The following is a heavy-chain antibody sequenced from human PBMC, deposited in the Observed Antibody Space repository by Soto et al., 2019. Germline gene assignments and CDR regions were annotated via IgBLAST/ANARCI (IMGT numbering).Heavy chain of an antibody. J-gene: IGHJ4*02. D-gene: IGHD2-15*01. CDR2: ISGTSDSI. V-gene: IGHV3-11*06. CDR1: GFTFRDYY. Sequence: GGALRLSCAASGFTFRDYYMSWIRQVPGKGLEWVAYISGTSDSIPYADSVKGRFTISRDNAKNSLYMQMNRLRAEDKAVYYCDRVEALTAAATTDYWGQENLVTVTS. CDR3: DRVEALTAAATTDY.